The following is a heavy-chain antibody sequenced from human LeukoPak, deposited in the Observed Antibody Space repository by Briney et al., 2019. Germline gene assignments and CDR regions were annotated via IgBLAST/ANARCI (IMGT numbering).Heavy chain of an antibody. CDR1: GFTFSNYG. D-gene: IGHD6-19*01. CDR3: AKALVEQWLRGNDAFDI. V-gene: IGHV3-23*01. CDR2: ISGSGDST. Sequence: GGSLRLSCAASGFTFSNYGMSWVRQAPGKGLEWVSSISGSGDSTYYADSVKGRFTISRDNSKNTLYLQMNSLRAEDTAVYYCAKALVEQWLRGNDAFDIWGQGTMVTVSS. J-gene: IGHJ3*02.